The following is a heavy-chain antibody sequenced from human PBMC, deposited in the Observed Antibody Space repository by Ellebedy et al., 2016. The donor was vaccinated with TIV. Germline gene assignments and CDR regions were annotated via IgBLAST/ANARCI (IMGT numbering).Heavy chain of an antibody. Sequence: ASVKVSCXISGYTLTELSMHWVRQAPGKGLEWMGGFDLEDGETIYAQKFQGRITMTEDTSTDTAYMELSSLGSEDTAVYYCARGRQWLVPPTDYWGQGTLVTVSS. CDR1: GYTLTELS. V-gene: IGHV1-24*01. J-gene: IGHJ4*02. CDR3: ARGRQWLVPPTDY. D-gene: IGHD6-19*01. CDR2: FDLEDGET.